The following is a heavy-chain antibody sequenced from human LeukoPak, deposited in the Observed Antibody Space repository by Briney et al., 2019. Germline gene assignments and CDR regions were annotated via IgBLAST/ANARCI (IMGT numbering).Heavy chain of an antibody. CDR3: ARGSTAMASLDY. Sequence: SKTLSLTCTVSGGSISSYYWSWIRQPPGKGLEWIGYIYYSGSTNYNPSLKSRVTISVDTSKNQFSLKLSSVTAADTAVYYCARGSTAMASLDYWGQGTLVTVSS. J-gene: IGHJ4*02. CDR2: IYYSGST. CDR1: GGSISSYY. D-gene: IGHD5-18*01. V-gene: IGHV4-59*01.